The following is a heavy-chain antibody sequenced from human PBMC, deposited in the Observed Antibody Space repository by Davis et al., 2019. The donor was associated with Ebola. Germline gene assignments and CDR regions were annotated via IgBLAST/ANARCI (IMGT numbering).Heavy chain of an antibody. CDR1: GGSISSYY. CDR2: IYYSGST. Sequence: MPSETLSLTCTVSGGSISSYYWSWIRQPPGKGLEWIGYIYYSGSTNYNPSLKSRVTISVDTSKNQFSLKLSAVTAADTAVYYCARGAGAGGIWGQGTLVTVSS. V-gene: IGHV4-59*01. CDR3: ARGAGAGGI. J-gene: IGHJ4*02. D-gene: IGHD1-26*01.